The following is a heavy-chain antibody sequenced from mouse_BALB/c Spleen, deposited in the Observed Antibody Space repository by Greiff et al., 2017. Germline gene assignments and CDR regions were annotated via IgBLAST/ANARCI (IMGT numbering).Heavy chain of an antibody. Sequence: EVQLVESGGGLVQPGGSLRLSCATSGFTFTDYYMSWVRQPPGKALEWLGFIRNKANGYTTEYSASVKGRFTISRDNSQSILYLQMNTLRAEDSATYYCARDTSSGYVTPYYFDYWGQGTTLTVSS. V-gene: IGHV7-3*02. CDR1: GFTFTDYY. D-gene: IGHD3-1*01. CDR2: IRNKANGYTT. J-gene: IGHJ2*01. CDR3: ARDTSSGYVTPYYFDY.